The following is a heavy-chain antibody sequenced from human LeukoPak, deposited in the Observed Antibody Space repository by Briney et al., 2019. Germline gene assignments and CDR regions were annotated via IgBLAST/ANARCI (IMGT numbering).Heavy chain of an antibody. V-gene: IGHV1-69*05. Sequence: GASVKVSCKASGGTFSSYAISWVRQAPGQGLEWMGGIIPIFGTANYAQKFQGRVTITTDESTSTAYMELSSLRSEDTAVYYCARGVSGYDFWSGYYFDYWGQGTLVTVSS. D-gene: IGHD3-3*01. CDR2: IIPIFGTA. CDR1: GGTFSSYA. CDR3: ARGVSGYDFWSGYYFDY. J-gene: IGHJ4*02.